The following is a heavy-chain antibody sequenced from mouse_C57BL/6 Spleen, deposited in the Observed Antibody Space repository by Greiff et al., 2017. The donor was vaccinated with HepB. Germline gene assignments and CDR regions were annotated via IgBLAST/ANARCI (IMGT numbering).Heavy chain of an antibody. J-gene: IGHJ3*01. D-gene: IGHD1-1*01. Sequence: QVQLQQPGAELVRPGSSVKLSCKASGYTFTSYWMDWVKQRPGQGLEWIGNIYPSDSETHYNQKFKDKATLTVVKSSSTAYMQLSSLTSEDSAVYYCASYGSAWFAYWGQGTLVTVSA. CDR3: ASYGSAWFAY. CDR1: GYTFTSYW. V-gene: IGHV1-61*01. CDR2: IYPSDSET.